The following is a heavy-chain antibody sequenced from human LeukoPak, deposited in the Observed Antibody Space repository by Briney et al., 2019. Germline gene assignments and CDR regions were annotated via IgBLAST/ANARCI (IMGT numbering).Heavy chain of an antibody. CDR2: ISSSSYI. D-gene: IGHD1-26*01. J-gene: IGHJ4*02. V-gene: IGHV3-21*01. CDR3: ARDFVGARGN. CDR1: GFTFSSYS. Sequence: PGGSLRLSCAASGFTFSSYSMNWVRQAPGKGLEWVSSISSSSYIYYADSVKGRFTISKDNAKNSLYLQMNSLRAEDTAVYYCARDFVGARGNWGQGTLVTVSS.